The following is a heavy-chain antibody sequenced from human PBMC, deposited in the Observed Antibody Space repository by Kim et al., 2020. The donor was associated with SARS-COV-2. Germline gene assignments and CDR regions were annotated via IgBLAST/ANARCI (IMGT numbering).Heavy chain of an antibody. CDR3: GYSSSWLYYYGMDV. J-gene: IGHJ6*02. V-gene: IGHV4-34*01. CDR2: INHSGST. CDR1: GGSFSGYY. D-gene: IGHD6-13*01. Sequence: SETLSLTCAVYGGSFSGYYWSWIRQPPGKGLEWIGEINHSGSTNYNPSLKSRVTISVDTSKNQFSLKLSSVTAADTAVYYCGYSSSWLYYYGMDVWGQGT.